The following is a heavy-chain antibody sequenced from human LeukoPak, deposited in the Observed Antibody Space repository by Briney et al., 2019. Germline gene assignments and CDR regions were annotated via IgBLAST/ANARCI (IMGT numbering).Heavy chain of an antibody. Sequence: GGSLRLSCAASGFTFTNYWMNWVRQAPGKGLEWVSYISSSSSYIYYADSVKGRFTISRDNAKNSLYLQMNSLRAEDTAVYYCARDAYYYGSGLDYYYYMDVWGKGTTVTISS. CDR1: GFTFTNYW. V-gene: IGHV3-21*05. CDR3: ARDAYYYGSGLDYYYYMDV. CDR2: ISSSSSYI. D-gene: IGHD3-10*01. J-gene: IGHJ6*03.